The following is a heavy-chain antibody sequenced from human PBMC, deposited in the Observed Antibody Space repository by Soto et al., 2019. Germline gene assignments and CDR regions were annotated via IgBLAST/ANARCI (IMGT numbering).Heavy chain of an antibody. V-gene: IGHV3-21*01. Sequence: PGGSLRLSCAGSGFTFSSYSMNWVRQAPGKGLEWVSSISSSSSYIYYADSVKGRFTISRDNAKNSLYLQMNSLRAEDTAVYYCARKAGSWSNNAFDIWGQGTMVTVSS. J-gene: IGHJ3*02. CDR2: ISSSSSYI. CDR1: GFTFSSYS. D-gene: IGHD6-13*01. CDR3: ARKAGSWSNNAFDI.